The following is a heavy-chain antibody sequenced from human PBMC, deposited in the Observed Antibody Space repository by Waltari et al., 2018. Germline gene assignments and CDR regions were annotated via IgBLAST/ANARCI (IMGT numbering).Heavy chain of an antibody. CDR1: GGSIRSHY. CDR2: IYYSGST. D-gene: IGHD6-19*01. Sequence: QVQLQESGPGLVKPSETLSLTCTVSGGSIRSHYWSWIRQPPGKGLEWIGYIYYSGSTNYNPSLKSRVTISVDTSKNQFSLKLSSVTAADTAVYYCASSPQRSGWRGRDYFDYWGQGTLVTVSS. J-gene: IGHJ4*02. CDR3: ASSPQRSGWRGRDYFDY. V-gene: IGHV4-59*11.